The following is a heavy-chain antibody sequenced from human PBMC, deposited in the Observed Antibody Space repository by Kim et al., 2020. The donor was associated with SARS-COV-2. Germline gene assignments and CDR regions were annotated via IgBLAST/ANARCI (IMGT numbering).Heavy chain of an antibody. CDR2: IYYSGST. J-gene: IGHJ4*02. Sequence: SETLSLTCTVSGGSISSGGYYWSWIRQHPGKGLEWIGYIYYSGSTYYNPSLKSRVTISVDTSKNQFSLKLSSVTAAHTAVYYCARVNPYSSSWSGYYFDYWGQGTLVTVSS. CDR1: GGSISSGGYY. CDR3: ARVNPYSSSWSGYYFDY. D-gene: IGHD6-13*01. V-gene: IGHV4-31*03.